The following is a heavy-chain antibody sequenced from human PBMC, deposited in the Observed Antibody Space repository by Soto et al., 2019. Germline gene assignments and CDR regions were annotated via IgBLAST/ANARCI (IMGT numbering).Heavy chain of an antibody. Sequence: QVQLVQSGAEVKRPGSSVKVSCKASGGAFNNYAIYWVRQAPGQGLEWLGTIVPVFPTVYYAPRFQGRLTITADSYTDTGYMKLTRLKSEDTAVYYCAREMPSTAAAYFYYRHNVWGQGTTVTVYS. J-gene: IGHJ6*02. CDR3: AREMPSTAAAYFYYRHNV. D-gene: IGHD6-13*01. V-gene: IGHV1-69*06. CDR1: GGAFNNYA. CDR2: IVPVFPTV.